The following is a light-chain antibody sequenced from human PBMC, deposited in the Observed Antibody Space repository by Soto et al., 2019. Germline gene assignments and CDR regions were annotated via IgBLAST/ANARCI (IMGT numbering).Light chain of an antibody. J-gene: IGLJ2*01. Sequence: QSVLTQPPSASGTPGQRLSISCSGSNSNIGKNTVNWYQQLPRTAPKLLIYSNNQRPSGVPARFSGSKSGTAASLAISGLQSEDEADYYCAAWDDSLNGHVVFGGGTKLTVL. CDR2: SNN. V-gene: IGLV1-44*01. CDR3: AAWDDSLNGHVV. CDR1: NSNIGKNT.